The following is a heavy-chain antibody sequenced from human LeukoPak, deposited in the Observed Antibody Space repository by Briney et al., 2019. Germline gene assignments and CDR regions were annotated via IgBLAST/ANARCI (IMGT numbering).Heavy chain of an antibody. J-gene: IGHJ4*02. CDR2: ISTTGIYR. CDR1: GFTFSNYA. Sequence: GGSLRLSCAASGFTFSNYAINWVRQAPGKGLEWFSSISTTGIYRNYADSVKGRFTISRDNTRNSVFLQMNDLKAEDTAVYYCARIQTSSGASHYYLDYWGQGSLVTVSS. V-gene: IGHV3-21*01. CDR3: ARIQTSSGASHYYLDY. D-gene: IGHD2-15*01.